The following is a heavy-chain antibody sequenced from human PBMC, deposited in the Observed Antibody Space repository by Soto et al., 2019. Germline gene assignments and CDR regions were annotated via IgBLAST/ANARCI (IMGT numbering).Heavy chain of an antibody. CDR2: IYYSGNT. CDR3: AREGGESSDGLYYFDS. V-gene: IGHV4-30-4*01. D-gene: IGHD3-16*01. J-gene: IGHJ4*02. Sequence: PSETLSLTCTVSGGSTSSDNYWSWIREPPGKGLEWIGHIYYSGNTDYNPSLKSRLAISIDTSKNQFSLKLSSVTAADTAVYFCAREGGESSDGLYYFDSWGQGSLVTVSS. CDR1: GGSTSSDNY.